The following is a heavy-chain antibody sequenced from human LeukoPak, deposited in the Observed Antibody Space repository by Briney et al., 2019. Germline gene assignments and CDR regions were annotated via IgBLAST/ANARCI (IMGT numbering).Heavy chain of an antibody. D-gene: IGHD3-10*01. J-gene: IGHJ4*02. V-gene: IGHV1-2*02. Sequence: ASVKVSCKASGYTFTGYYMHWVRQAPGQGLEWMGWINPNSGGTSYAQKFQGRVTMTRDTSISTAYMELSRLRSDDTAVYYCARDWAHYYGSGSPDYWGQGTLVTVSS. CDR1: GYTFTGYY. CDR3: ARDWAHYYGSGSPDY. CDR2: INPNSGGT.